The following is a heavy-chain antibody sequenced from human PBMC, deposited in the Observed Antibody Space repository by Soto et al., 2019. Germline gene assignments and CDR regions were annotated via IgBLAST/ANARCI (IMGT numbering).Heavy chain of an antibody. J-gene: IGHJ4*02. D-gene: IGHD4-17*01. CDR3: ARGLRWGNYFDY. CDR2: IYYSGST. V-gene: IGHV4-39*01. CDR1: GGSISSSSYY. Sequence: SETLSLTCTVSGGSISSSSYYWGWIRQPPGKGLEWIGSIYYSGSTYYNPSLKSRVTISVDTSKNQFSLKLSSVTAADTAVYYCARGLRWGNYFDYWGQGTLVTVSS.